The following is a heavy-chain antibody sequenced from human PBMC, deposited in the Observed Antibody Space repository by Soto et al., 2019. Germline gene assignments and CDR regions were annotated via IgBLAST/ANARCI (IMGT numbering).Heavy chain of an antibody. J-gene: IGHJ4*02. D-gene: IGHD3-3*01. Sequence: ASVKVSCKASGFTFTSSAVQWVRQARGQRLEWIGWIVVGSGNTNYAQKLQERVTITRDMSTSTAYMELSSLRSEDTAVYYCAADYDFWSGHYTFDYWGQGSLVTVSS. V-gene: IGHV1-58*01. CDR1: GFTFTSSA. CDR3: AADYDFWSGHYTFDY. CDR2: IVVGSGNT.